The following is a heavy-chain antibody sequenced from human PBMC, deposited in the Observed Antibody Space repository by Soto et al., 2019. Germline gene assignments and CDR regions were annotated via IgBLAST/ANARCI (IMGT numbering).Heavy chain of an antibody. V-gene: IGHV4-39*01. CDR1: SGSIFSSSCY. D-gene: IGHD3-3*02. J-gene: IGHJ5*02. Sequence: SVTLCLTCSIPSGSIFSSSCYWAWIGEPPGKGLEWIGSIYYSGSTYYNPSLTSRVTISVDTSKNQFSLKLSSVTAADTAVYYCASPKIAFYNWFDPWGQGTLVTVS. CDR2: IYYSGST. CDR3: ASPKIAFYNWFDP.